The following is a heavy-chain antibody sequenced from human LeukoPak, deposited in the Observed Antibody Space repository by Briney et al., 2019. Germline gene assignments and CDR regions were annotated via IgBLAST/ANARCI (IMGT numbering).Heavy chain of an antibody. V-gene: IGHV3-21*01. CDR3: ARDPSSGWYLKGWFDP. CDR1: AFTFSRYS. D-gene: IGHD6-19*01. Sequence: GGSLRLSCAASAFTFSRYSMNWVRQAPGKGLEWVSSISSSSNYIYYADSVKGRFTISRDNAKNSLYLQMNSLRAEDTAVYYCARDPSSGWYLKGWFDPWGQGTLVTVSS. CDR2: ISSSSNYI. J-gene: IGHJ5*02.